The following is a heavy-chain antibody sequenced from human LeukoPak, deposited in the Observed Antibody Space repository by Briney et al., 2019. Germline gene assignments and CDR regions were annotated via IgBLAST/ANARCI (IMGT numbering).Heavy chain of an antibody. V-gene: IGHV4-39*01. CDR1: GGSISSRPYY. D-gene: IGHD6-13*01. J-gene: IGHJ4*02. CDR3: ARLVGSSWYHEVLLGRDY. CDR2: FSYSGST. Sequence: SETLSLTCTVSGGSISSRPYYWGWIRQPPGKGLEWLGSFSYSGSTYYKPSLKSRVTISVDTSKNQFSLKLSSMTAADTAVYYCARLVGSSWYHEVLLGRDYWGQGTLVTVSS.